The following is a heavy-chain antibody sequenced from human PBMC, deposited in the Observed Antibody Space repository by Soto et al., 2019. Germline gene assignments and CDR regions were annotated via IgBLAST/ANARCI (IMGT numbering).Heavy chain of an antibody. CDR1: GFTFSDYY. J-gene: IGHJ3*02. CDR2: ISSSGSTI. CDR3: AYDSSGYYYVGHDAFDI. D-gene: IGHD3-22*01. V-gene: IGHV3-11*01. Sequence: GGSLRLSCAASGFTFSDYYMSWVRQAPGKGLEWVSYISSSGSTIYYADSVKGRFTISRDNAKNSLYLQMNSLRAEDTAVYYCAYDSSGYYYVGHDAFDIWGQGTMVTVSS.